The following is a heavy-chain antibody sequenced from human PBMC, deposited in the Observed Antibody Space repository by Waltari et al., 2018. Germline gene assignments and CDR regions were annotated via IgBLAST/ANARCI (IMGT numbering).Heavy chain of an antibody. CDR1: GGSISSYY. Sequence: QVQLQESGPGLVKPSETLSLTCTVSGGSISSYYWSWIRQPPGKGLEWIGYIYYSGSTNYNPSLKSRVTISVDTSKNQFSLKLSSVTAADTAVYYCARQLAAAGSFYYYGMDVWGQGTTVTVSS. CDR2: IYYSGST. J-gene: IGHJ6*02. CDR3: ARQLAAAGSFYYYGMDV. D-gene: IGHD6-13*01. V-gene: IGHV4-59*08.